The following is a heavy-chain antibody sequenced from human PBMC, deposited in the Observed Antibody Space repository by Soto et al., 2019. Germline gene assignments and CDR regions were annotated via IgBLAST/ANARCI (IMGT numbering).Heavy chain of an antibody. D-gene: IGHD2-2*01. CDR1: GGTFSSYA. CDR3: ARSIPYCSSTSCPHYYYYYGMDV. Sequence: SVKVSCKASGGTFSSYAISWVRQAPGQGLEWMGGIIPIFGTANYAQKFQGRVTITADKSTSTAYMELSSLRSEDTAVYYCARSIPYCSSTSCPHYYYYYGMDVWGQGTMVTVSS. V-gene: IGHV1-69*06. J-gene: IGHJ6*02. CDR2: IIPIFGTA.